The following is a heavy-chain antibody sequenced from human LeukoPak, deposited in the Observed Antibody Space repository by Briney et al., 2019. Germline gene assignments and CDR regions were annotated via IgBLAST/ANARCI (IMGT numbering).Heavy chain of an antibody. V-gene: IGHV3-21*01. D-gene: IGHD5-24*01. CDR3: ARTVAPPGDGYNFSP. Sequence: GGSLRLSCAASGFTFSDYSMNWVRQAPGRGLEWVSSISSSGSYMFYADSVEGRFTISRDNAKDSLFLQMNSLRTEDTAVYYCARTVAPPGDGYNFSPGRQGTLVSVTS. CDR2: ISSSGSYM. CDR1: GFTFSDYS. J-gene: IGHJ5*02.